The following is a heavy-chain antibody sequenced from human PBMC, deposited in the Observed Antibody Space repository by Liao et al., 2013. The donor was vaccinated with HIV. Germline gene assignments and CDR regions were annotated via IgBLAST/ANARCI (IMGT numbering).Heavy chain of an antibody. Sequence: QVQLQQWGAGLLKPSETLSLTCAVYGGSFSGYYWSWIRQPPGKGLEWIGEINHSGSTNYNPSLKSRVTISVDTSKKQFSLKLSSVTAADTAVYYCARVVLRYFDWSRGGYDYWGQGTLVTVSS. CDR1: GGSFSGYY. CDR3: ARVVLRYFDWSRGGYDY. V-gene: IGHV4-34*01. D-gene: IGHD3-9*01. CDR2: INHSGST. J-gene: IGHJ4*02.